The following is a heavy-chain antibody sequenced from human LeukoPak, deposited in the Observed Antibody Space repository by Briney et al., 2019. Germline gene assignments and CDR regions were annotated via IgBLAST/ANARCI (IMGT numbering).Heavy chain of an antibody. J-gene: IGHJ4*02. V-gene: IGHV1-24*01. D-gene: IGHD3-16*02. Sequence: ASVKVSCKVSGYTLTELSMHWVRQAPGKGLEWMGGFDPEDGETIYAQKFQGRVTMTEDTSTDTAYMELSSLRSEDTAVYYCATAGGLITSGGVIVDFDYWGQGTLVTVSS. CDR2: FDPEDGET. CDR3: ATAGGLITSGGVIVDFDY. CDR1: GYTLTELS.